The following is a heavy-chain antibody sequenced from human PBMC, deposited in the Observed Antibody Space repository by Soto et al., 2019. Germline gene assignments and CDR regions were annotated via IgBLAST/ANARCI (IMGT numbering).Heavy chain of an antibody. CDR2: IYRDDDK. CDR1: GFSFATSGVS. V-gene: IGHV2-5*02. Sequence: QITLKESGPTLVKPTQTLTLTCGFSGFSFATSGVSVGWIRQPPGKALEWLGFIYRDDDKRYNPSLRTRLSIFKDTSKNLVVRGMTNMDPVDTATYYCAYRQDYRGNWDSGWLDPWGQGSLVTVSS. CDR3: AYRQDYRGNWDSGWLDP. J-gene: IGHJ5*02. D-gene: IGHD5-12*01.